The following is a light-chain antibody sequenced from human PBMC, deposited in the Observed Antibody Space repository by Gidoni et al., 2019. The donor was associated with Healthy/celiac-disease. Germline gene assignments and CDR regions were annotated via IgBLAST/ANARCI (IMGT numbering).Light chain of an antibody. J-gene: IGLJ2*01. CDR3: QAWDSSTVV. CDR2: QDS. Sequence: SYELTQPPSVSVSPGQTASINCSGDKLGDKSACWYQQKPVQSPVLVIYQDSKRPSGIPERFSGSNSGNTATLTISGTQAMDEADYYCQAWDSSTVVFGGGTKLTVL. CDR1: KLGDKS. V-gene: IGLV3-1*01.